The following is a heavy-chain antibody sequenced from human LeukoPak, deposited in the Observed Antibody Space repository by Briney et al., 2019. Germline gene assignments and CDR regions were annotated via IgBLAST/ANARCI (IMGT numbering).Heavy chain of an antibody. J-gene: IGHJ3*02. Sequence: GASVKVSCKASGGTFSSYAISWVRQAPGQGLEWMGRIIPILGIANYAQKFQGGVTITADKSTSTAYMELSSLRSEDTAVYYCAREGRRDGYKNEAFDIWGQGTMVTVSP. V-gene: IGHV1-69*04. D-gene: IGHD5-24*01. CDR2: IIPILGIA. CDR3: AREGRRDGYKNEAFDI. CDR1: GGTFSSYA.